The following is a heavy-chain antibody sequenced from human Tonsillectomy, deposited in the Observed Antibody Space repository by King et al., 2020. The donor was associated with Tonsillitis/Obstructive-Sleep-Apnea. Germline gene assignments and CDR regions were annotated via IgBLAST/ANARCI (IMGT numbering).Heavy chain of an antibody. V-gene: IGHV3-23*04. CDR2: ISGSGGSI. D-gene: IGHD1-7*01. Sequence: VQLVESGGGLVRPGGSLRLSCAASGFTFSRYAMSWVRQAPGKGLEWVSSISGSGGSIYYADSVKGRFTISRDSFKNTLYVEMNSLRDEDTAVYYCARAPLVELRDYYYYYMDLWGKGTAVTVSS. CDR1: GFTFSRYA. J-gene: IGHJ6*03. CDR3: ARAPLVELRDYYYYYMDL.